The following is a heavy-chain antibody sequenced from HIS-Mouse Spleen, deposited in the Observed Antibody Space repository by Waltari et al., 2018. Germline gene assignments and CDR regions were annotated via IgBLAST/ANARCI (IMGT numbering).Heavy chain of an antibody. J-gene: IGHJ3*02. CDR2: ISYDGSNK. V-gene: IGHV3-30-3*01. D-gene: IGHD6-19*01. Sequence: QVQLVESGGGVVQPGRSLRLCCSASGFHFGSNAMHWVRQAPGKGLEWVAVISYDGSNKYYADSVKGRFTISRDNSKNTLYLQMNSLRAEDTAVYYCARVNGIAVAGTDAFDIWGQGTMVTVSS. CDR1: GFHFGSNA. CDR3: ARVNGIAVAGTDAFDI.